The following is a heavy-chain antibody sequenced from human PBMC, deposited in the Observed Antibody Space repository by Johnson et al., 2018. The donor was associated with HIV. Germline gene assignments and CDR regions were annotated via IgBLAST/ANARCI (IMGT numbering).Heavy chain of an antibody. CDR2: IRYAGSNK. J-gene: IGHJ3*02. CDR1: GFTFSSYA. V-gene: IGHV3-30*02. Sequence: QVQLVESGGGLVQPGGSLRLSCAASGFTFSSYAMHWVRQAPGKGLEWVAVIRYAGSNKSYVDSVQGRFTISRDNSKNTLYLQMNRLRAEDTAVYYCARDQGGNHNAFDIWGQGTMVTVSS. CDR3: ARDQGGNHNAFDI. D-gene: IGHD1-14*01.